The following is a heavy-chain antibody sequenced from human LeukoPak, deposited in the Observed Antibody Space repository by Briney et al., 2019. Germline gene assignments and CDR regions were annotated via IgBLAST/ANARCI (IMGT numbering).Heavy chain of an antibody. CDR2: IIPIFGTA. CDR3: AREGVTIFGVVTHLRAHTFDY. Sequence: GSSVKVSCKASGGTFSSYAISWVRQAPGQGLEWMGGIIPIFGTANYAQKFQGRVTITADESTSTAYMELSSLRSEDTAVYYCAREGVTIFGVVTHLRAHTFDYWGQGTLVTVSS. V-gene: IGHV1-69*01. CDR1: GGTFSSYA. J-gene: IGHJ4*02. D-gene: IGHD3-3*01.